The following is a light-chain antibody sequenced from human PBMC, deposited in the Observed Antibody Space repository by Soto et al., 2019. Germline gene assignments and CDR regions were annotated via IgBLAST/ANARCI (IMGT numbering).Light chain of an antibody. Sequence: AIPLTQSPSSLSASVGDRVTITCRAGQGISTLAWYQQKPGKAPNLLISAASTLETGVPSRFSGSGSGTDLALTISSLQPEDFATYYCQQIDSYPRTFGQGTKVEIK. CDR1: QGIST. V-gene: IGKV1-13*02. CDR3: QQIDSYPRT. J-gene: IGKJ1*01. CDR2: AAS.